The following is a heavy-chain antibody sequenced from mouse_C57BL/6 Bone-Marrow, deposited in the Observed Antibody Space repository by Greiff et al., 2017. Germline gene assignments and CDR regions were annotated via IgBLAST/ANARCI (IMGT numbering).Heavy chain of an antibody. J-gene: IGHJ2*01. CDR1: GYTFTSYW. D-gene: IGHD2-2*01. CDR2: IHPSDSDT. Sequence: QVQLKQPGAELVKPGASVKVSCKASGYTFTSYWMHWVKQRPGQGLEWIGRIHPSDSDTNYNQKFKGKATLTVDKSSSTAYMQLSSLTSEDSAVYYCAIWSYYGYDDFDYWGQGTTLTVSS. V-gene: IGHV1-74*01. CDR3: AIWSYYGYDDFDY.